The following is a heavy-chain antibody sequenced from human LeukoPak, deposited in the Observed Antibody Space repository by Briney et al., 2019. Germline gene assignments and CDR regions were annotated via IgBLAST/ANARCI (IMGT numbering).Heavy chain of an antibody. Sequence: PGRSLRVSCAASGFTFSNDGMHWVRQAPGKGLEWVATILYDGSYKYYADSVKGRFTISRDNSKNTLYLQMNSLRAEDTAVYYCAKDDRGYCSGGSCYPHYWGQGTLVTVST. CDR3: AKDDRGYCSGGSCYPHY. J-gene: IGHJ4*02. V-gene: IGHV3-30*18. CDR1: GFTFSNDG. D-gene: IGHD2-15*01. CDR2: ILYDGSYK.